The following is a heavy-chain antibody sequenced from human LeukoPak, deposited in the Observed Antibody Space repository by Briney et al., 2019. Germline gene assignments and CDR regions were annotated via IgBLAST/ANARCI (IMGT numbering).Heavy chain of an antibody. D-gene: IGHD6-19*01. Sequence: GSLRLSCAASGFTFSDYYMSWIRQAPGKGLEWVSYISSSSSTTYYAGSVKGRFTISRDNSKNTLFLQMNTLRAEDTAIYYCARDGGSGYSTGWYPYWGQGTLVTVSS. J-gene: IGHJ4*02. V-gene: IGHV3-11*04. CDR1: GFTFSDYY. CDR2: ISSSSSTT. CDR3: ARDGGSGYSTGWYPY.